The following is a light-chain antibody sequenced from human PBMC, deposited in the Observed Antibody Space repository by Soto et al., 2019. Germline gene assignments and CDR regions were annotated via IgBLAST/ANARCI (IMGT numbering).Light chain of an antibody. CDR3: CSYAGSSTLEV. J-gene: IGLJ2*01. CDR2: EVS. Sequence: QSVLTQPASVSGSPGQSITISCTGTSSDVGSYNLVSWYQQHPGKAPKLMIYEVSKRPSGVSYRFSGSKSGNTASLTISGLQAEDEADYYCCSYAGSSTLEVFGGGTKLTVL. CDR1: SSDVGSYNL. V-gene: IGLV2-23*02.